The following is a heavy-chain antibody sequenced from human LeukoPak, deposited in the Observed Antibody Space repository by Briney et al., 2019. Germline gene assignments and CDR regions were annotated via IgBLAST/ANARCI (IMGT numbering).Heavy chain of an antibody. V-gene: IGHV4-38-2*02. CDR3: ARVNSWTEEPDTGFDY. Sequence: SETLSLTCTVSGYSISSGYYWAWIRQPPGKELEWIGSVYNSGSTYYNPFLKSRVTISVDTSKNQFSLHLNSVTPEDTAVYYCARVNSWTEEPDTGFDYWGQGTLVTVSS. CDR2: VYNSGST. J-gene: IGHJ4*02. CDR1: GYSISSGYY. D-gene: IGHD1-14*01.